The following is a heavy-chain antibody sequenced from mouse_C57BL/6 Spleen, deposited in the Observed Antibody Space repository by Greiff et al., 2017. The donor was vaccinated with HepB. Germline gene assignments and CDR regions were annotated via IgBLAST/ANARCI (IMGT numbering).Heavy chain of an antibody. J-gene: IGHJ3*01. Sequence: EVQLQQSGAELVRPGASVKLSCTASGFNIKDYYMHWVKQRPEQGLEWIGRIDPEDGDTEYAPKFQGKATMTADTSSNTAYLQLSSLTSEDTAVYYCTTWSPHYYGSRRAWFAYWSQGTLVTVSA. V-gene: IGHV14-1*01. CDR2: IDPEDGDT. D-gene: IGHD1-1*01. CDR1: GFNIKDYY. CDR3: TTWSPHYYGSRRAWFAY.